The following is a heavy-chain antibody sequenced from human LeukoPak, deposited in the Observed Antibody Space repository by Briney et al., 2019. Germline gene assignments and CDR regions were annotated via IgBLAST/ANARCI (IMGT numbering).Heavy chain of an antibody. CDR1: GFTFCNAW. V-gene: IGHV3-15*01. CDR2: IKSKTDGGTT. J-gene: IGHJ4*02. CDR3: PTGLGSSGYYFDY. D-gene: IGHD3-22*01. Sequence: GGSLRLSCAASGFTFCNAWRSWVRQAPGKGREWVGRIKSKTDGGTTDYDAPVKGRFTISRDDSKNTLYLQMNSLKTEDTAVYYCPTGLGSSGYYFDYWGQGTLVTVSS.